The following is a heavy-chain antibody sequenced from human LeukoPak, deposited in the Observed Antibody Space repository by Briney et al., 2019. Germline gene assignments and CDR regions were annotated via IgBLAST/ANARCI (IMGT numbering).Heavy chain of an antibody. D-gene: IGHD3-3*01. V-gene: IGHV4-59*11. Sequence: SETLSLTCTVSGGSISSHYWSWIRQPPGKGLEWIGHIYYSGSANYNPSLKSRVTISVDTSKNQFSLKLSSVTAADTAVYYCARRYDFWCATLDPWGQGTLVTVSS. CDR1: GGSISSHY. J-gene: IGHJ5*02. CDR2: IYYSGSA. CDR3: ARRYDFWCATLDP.